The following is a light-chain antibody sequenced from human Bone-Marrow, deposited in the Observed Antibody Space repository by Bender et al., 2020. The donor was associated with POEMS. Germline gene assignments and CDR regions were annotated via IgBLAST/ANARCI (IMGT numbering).Light chain of an antibody. Sequence: QSVLTQPPSASGTPGQRVTISCSGSSSKFGSYPVNWYQQLRGAAPKLVIFNNSQRPSGVPDRFSGSNSGTSASLAISGLLSDDEADFYCATWDDSLNGWVFGGGTKLTVL. J-gene: IGLJ3*02. CDR1: SSKFGSYP. V-gene: IGLV1-44*01. CDR2: NNS. CDR3: ATWDDSLNGWV.